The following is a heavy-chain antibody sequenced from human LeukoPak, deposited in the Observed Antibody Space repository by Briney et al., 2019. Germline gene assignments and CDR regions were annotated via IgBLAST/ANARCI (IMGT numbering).Heavy chain of an antibody. CDR2: IYYSGST. J-gene: IGHJ6*03. CDR3: ARDQICSSTSCYQGASYYYSMDV. Sequence: PSETLSLTCTVSGGSISSYYWSWIRQPPGKGLEWIGYIYYSGSTNYNPSLKSRVTISVDTSKNQFSLKLSSVTAADTAVYYCARDQICSSTSCYQGASYYYSMDVWGKGTTVTVSS. CDR1: GGSISSYY. V-gene: IGHV4-59*01. D-gene: IGHD2-2*01.